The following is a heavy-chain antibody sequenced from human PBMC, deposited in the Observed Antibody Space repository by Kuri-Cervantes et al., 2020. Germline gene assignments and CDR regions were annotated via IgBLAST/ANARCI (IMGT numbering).Heavy chain of an antibody. D-gene: IGHD5-12*01. CDR2: ISSSSSTI. Sequence: LSLTCAASGFTFSSYSMNWVRQAPGKGLEWVSYISSSSSTIYYADSVKGRFTISRDNAKNSLYLQMNSPRAEDTAVYYCARENDYSSGYDWDYYYYGMDVWGQGTTVTVSS. J-gene: IGHJ6*02. CDR1: GFTFSSYS. V-gene: IGHV3-48*01. CDR3: ARENDYSSGYDWDYYYYGMDV.